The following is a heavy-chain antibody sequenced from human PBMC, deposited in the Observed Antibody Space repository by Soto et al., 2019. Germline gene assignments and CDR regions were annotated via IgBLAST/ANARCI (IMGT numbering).Heavy chain of an antibody. D-gene: IGHD3-10*01. J-gene: IGHJ3*02. CDR1: GFTFSSYG. V-gene: IGHV3-33*01. CDR3: AREGYYGSGSYYNQDAFDI. Sequence: GGSLRLSCAASGFTFSSYGMHWVRQAPGKGLEWVAVIWYDGSNKYYADSVKGRFTISRDNSKNTLYLQMNSLRAEDTAVYYCAREGYYGSGSYYNQDAFDIWGQGTMVTVSS. CDR2: IWYDGSNK.